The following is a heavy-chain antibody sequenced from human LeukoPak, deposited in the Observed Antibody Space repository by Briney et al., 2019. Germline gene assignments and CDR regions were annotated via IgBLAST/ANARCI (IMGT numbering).Heavy chain of an antibody. Sequence: ASVNLSRKASGGTVSSYAISWGRQAPGQGLGGMGRISPFFGTANYAQKFQDRVTITADKSTSTASMELSSLRSEDTAVYYCARDTWLPLDYWGQGTLVTVSS. J-gene: IGHJ4*02. CDR2: ISPFFGTA. V-gene: IGHV1-69*06. D-gene: IGHD5-24*01. CDR1: GGTVSSYA. CDR3: ARDTWLPLDY.